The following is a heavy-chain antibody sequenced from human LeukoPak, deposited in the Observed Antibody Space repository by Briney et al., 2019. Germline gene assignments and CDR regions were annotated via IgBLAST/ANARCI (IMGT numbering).Heavy chain of an antibody. D-gene: IGHD3-10*01. Sequence: GGSLRLSCAASGCTFSSYGMHWVRQAPGKGLEWVAFIRYDGSNKYYADSVKGRFTISRDNSKNTLYLQMNSLRAEDTAVYYCAKGERVLLWFGELLYHYDAFDIWGQGTMVTVSS. CDR1: GCTFSSYG. CDR3: AKGERVLLWFGELLYHYDAFDI. CDR2: IRYDGSNK. V-gene: IGHV3-30*02. J-gene: IGHJ3*02.